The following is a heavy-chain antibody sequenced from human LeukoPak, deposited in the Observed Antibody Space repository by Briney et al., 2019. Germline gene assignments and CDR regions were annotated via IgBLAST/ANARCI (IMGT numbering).Heavy chain of an antibody. Sequence: ASVLVSGKASGYTFSSHDLNWVRQATGRGHEWMGWVSPKTGRTGYAQKFQGRVYMTTNASLSTAYMELSSLRSDDTAVYFCARESERNDGWFDPWGQGTLVTVSS. CDR3: ARESERNDGWFDP. CDR2: VSPKTGRT. CDR1: GYTFSSHD. D-gene: IGHD1-1*01. J-gene: IGHJ5*02. V-gene: IGHV1-8*01.